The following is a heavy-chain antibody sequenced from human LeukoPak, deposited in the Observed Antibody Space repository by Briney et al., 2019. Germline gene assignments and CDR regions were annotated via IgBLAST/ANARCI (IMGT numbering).Heavy chain of an antibody. CDR1: GFTFSRYV. V-gene: IGHV3-23*01. D-gene: IGHD3-22*01. Sequence: GGSLRLSCAASGFTFSRYVMSWVRQAPGKGLEWVSAIISSGGNTYYADSVKGRFTISRDNSKNTLYLQMNSLRAEDTAVYYCAKDTYYYDSSGPDAFDIWGQGTMVTVSS. CDR2: IISSGGNT. CDR3: AKDTYYYDSSGPDAFDI. J-gene: IGHJ3*02.